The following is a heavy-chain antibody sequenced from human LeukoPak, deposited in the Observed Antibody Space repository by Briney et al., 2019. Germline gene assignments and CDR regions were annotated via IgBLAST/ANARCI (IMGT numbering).Heavy chain of an antibody. CDR2: MNPNSGNT. J-gene: IGHJ4*02. CDR3: ARVGLGRIAARPRVYYFDY. Sequence: ASVKVSCKASGGTFSSYTISWVRQATGQGLEWMGWMNPNSGNTGYAQKFQGRVTMTRNTSISTAYMELSSLRSEDTAVYYCARVGLGRIAARPRVYYFDYWGQGTLVTVSS. CDR1: GGTFSSYT. D-gene: IGHD6-6*01. V-gene: IGHV1-8*02.